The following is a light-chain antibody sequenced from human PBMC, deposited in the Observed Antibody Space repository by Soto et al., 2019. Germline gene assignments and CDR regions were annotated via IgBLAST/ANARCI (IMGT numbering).Light chain of an antibody. CDR1: QSVSSSY. CDR3: QQYGSSWGT. CDR2: GAS. Sequence: EIVLTQSPGTLSLSPGERATLSCRASQSVSSSYLAWYQQKPGQAPRRLIYGASSRATGIPDRFSGSGSGTDSTLTISRLEPEDFAVYYCQQYGSSWGTCGQGTKG. J-gene: IGKJ1*01. V-gene: IGKV3-20*01.